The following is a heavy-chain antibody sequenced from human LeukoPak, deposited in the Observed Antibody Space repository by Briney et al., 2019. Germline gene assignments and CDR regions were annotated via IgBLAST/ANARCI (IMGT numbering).Heavy chain of an antibody. D-gene: IGHD3-10*01. J-gene: IGHJ3*02. CDR3: ARLIWFGSASDI. CDR2: IYTSGST. V-gene: IGHV4-61*02. Sequence: SETLSLTCTVSGGSISGGSYYWSWIRQPAGKGLEWIGRIYTSGSTNYNPSLKSRVTISVDTSKNQFSLKLSSVTAADTAVYYCARLIWFGSASDIWGQGTMVTVSS. CDR1: GGSISGGSYY.